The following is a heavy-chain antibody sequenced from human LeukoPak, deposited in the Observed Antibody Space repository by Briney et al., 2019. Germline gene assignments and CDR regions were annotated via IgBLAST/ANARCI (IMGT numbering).Heavy chain of an antibody. J-gene: IGHJ5*02. CDR1: GYTFTSYG. CDR3: ARDDVGYCSGGSCPAWFDP. V-gene: IGHV1-18*01. Sequence: ASVKVSCKASGYTFTSYGISWVRQAPGQGLEWMGWISAYNGNTNYAQKLQGRVTMTTDTSTSTAYMELRSLRSDDTAVYYCARDDVGYCSGGSCPAWFDPWGQGTLVTVSS. D-gene: IGHD2-15*01. CDR2: ISAYNGNT.